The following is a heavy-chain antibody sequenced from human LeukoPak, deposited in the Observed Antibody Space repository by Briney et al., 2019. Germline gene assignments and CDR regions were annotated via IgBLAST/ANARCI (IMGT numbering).Heavy chain of an antibody. Sequence: GGSLGLSCAASGFTFRNYVIHWVRQAPGKGLEWVAVTSSDLNVKLYADSMKGRFTISRDNSRSTLYLQMNSLRPEDTAIYYCAREGYYGSGSPPSLYFDYWGQGTLVTVSS. CDR3: AREGYYGSGSPPSLYFDY. V-gene: IGHV3-30-3*01. CDR2: TSSDLNVK. D-gene: IGHD3-10*01. J-gene: IGHJ4*02. CDR1: GFTFRNYV.